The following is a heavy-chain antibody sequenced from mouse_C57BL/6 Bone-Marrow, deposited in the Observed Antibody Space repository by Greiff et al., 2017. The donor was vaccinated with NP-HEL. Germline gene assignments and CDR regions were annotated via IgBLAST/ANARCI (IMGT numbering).Heavy chain of an antibody. CDR3: ARVIYSGAMDY. CDR2: IYPGDGDT. Sequence: QVQLKQSGPELVKPGASVKISCKASGYAFSSSWMNWVKQRPGKGLEWIGRIYPGDGDTNYNGKFKGKATLTADKSSSTAYMQLSSLTSEDSAVYFCARVIYSGAMDYWGQGTSVTVSS. D-gene: IGHD2-1*01. V-gene: IGHV1-82*01. CDR1: GYAFSSSW. J-gene: IGHJ4*01.